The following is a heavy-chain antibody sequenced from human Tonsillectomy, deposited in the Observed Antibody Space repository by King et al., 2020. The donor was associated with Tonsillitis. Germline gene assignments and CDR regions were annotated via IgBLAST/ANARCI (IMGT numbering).Heavy chain of an antibody. Sequence: LQLQESGPGLVKPSETLSLTCAVSGYSISSGYYWGWIRQPPGKGLEWIGSIYHSGSTYYNPSLKSRVTISVDTSKNQFSLKLSSVTAADTAVYYCARGRDGGNSDGYFDLWGRGPLVTVSS. D-gene: IGHD4-23*01. V-gene: IGHV4-38-2*01. CDR2: IYHSGST. CDR1: GYSISSGYY. J-gene: IGHJ2*01. CDR3: ARGRDGGNSDGYFDL.